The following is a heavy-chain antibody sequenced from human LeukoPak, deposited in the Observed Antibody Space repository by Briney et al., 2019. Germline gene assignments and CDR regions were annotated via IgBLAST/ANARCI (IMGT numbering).Heavy chain of an antibody. Sequence: PGGSLRLSCAASGFTFSSYAMHWVRQAPGKGLEWVAVISYDGSNKYYADSVKGRFTISRDNSKNTLYLQMNSLRAEDTAVYYCARVGYYYGSGSYYLNYYYMDVWGKGTTVTVSS. V-gene: IGHV3-30*04. CDR1: GFTFSSYA. CDR3: ARVGYYYGSGSYYLNYYYMDV. D-gene: IGHD3-10*01. CDR2: ISYDGSNK. J-gene: IGHJ6*03.